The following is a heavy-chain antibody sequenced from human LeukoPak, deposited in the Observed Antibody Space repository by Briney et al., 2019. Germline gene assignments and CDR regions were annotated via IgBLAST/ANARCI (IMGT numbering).Heavy chain of an antibody. CDR2: VYYSGST. D-gene: IGHD1-1*01. CDR3: ARVFYLRTILFDY. Sequence: SETLSLTCTVSGGSISYYYWSWIRQPPGKGLQWIGYVYYSGSTNYNPSLKSRVTISVDTSQNQFSLKLSSVTAADTAVYYCARVFYLRTILFDYWGQGTLVTVSS. J-gene: IGHJ4*02. CDR1: GGSISYYY. V-gene: IGHV4-59*12.